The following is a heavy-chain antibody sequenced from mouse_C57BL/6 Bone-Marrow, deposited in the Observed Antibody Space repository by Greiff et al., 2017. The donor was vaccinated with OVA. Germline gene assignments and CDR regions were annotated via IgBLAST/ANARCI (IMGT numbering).Heavy chain of an antibody. V-gene: IGHV7-3*01. J-gene: IGHJ2*01. Sequence: EVQVVESGGGLVQPGGSLSLSCAASGFTFTDYYMSWVRQAQGKALEWLGFIRNKANGYTKEYSASVKGRFTISRDNSQSILYLQMNALRAEDSATYYCARLDFSFDYWGQGTTLTVSS. CDR3: ARLDFSFDY. CDR2: IRNKANGYTK. CDR1: GFTFTDYY.